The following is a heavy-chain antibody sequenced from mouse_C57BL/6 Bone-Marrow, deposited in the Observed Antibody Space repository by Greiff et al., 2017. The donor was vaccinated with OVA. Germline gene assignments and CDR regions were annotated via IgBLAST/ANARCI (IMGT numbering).Heavy chain of an antibody. CDR2: IWTGGGT. J-gene: IGHJ4*01. D-gene: IGHD1-1*01. CDR1: GFSLTSYA. V-gene: IGHV2-9-1*01. Sequence: QVTLKESGPGLVAPSQSLSITCTVSGFSLTSYAISWVRQPPGKGLEWLGVIWTGGGTNYNSALKSRLSISKDNSKSQVFLKMNSLQTDDTARYYCARNYYGSSYDAMDYWGQGTSVTVSS. CDR3: ARNYYGSSYDAMDY.